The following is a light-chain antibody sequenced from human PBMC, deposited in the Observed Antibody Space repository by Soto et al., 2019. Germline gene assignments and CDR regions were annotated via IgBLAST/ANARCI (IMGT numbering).Light chain of an antibody. CDR3: QQYGSSPPMYT. Sequence: EIVLTQSPGTLSLSPGERASLSCRASQTVSSNSLAWFQQMPGQAPRLLIYGASSRATGIPDRFSGSGSGTDFTLTISRLEPEDFAVYYCQQYGSSPPMYTFGQGTKLAI. J-gene: IGKJ2*01. CDR2: GAS. V-gene: IGKV3-20*01. CDR1: QTVSSNS.